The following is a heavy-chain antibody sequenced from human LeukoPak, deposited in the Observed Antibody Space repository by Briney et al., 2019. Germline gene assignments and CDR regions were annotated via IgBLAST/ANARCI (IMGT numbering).Heavy chain of an antibody. CDR2: IRYDGSNK. Sequence: GGSLRLSCAASGFTFSSYGMHWVRQAPGKGLEWVAFIRYDGSNKYYADSVKGRFTISRDNSKNTLYLQMNSLRAEDTAVYYCARDPYLLPYYYMDVWGKGTTVTVSS. J-gene: IGHJ6*03. CDR1: GFTFSSYG. V-gene: IGHV3-30*02. CDR3: ARDPYLLPYYYMDV.